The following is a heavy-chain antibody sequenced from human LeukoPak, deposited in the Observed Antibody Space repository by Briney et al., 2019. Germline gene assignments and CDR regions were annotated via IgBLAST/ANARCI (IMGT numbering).Heavy chain of an antibody. CDR1: GYSFTSYW. Sequence: GESLKISCKGSGYSFTSYWIGWVRQMPGKGLEWMGIIYPGDSDTRYSPSFQGQVTMSADKPISTAYLQWSSLKASDTAMYYCARYPYYYESSGYYYDHWGQGTLVTVSS. V-gene: IGHV5-51*04. D-gene: IGHD3-22*01. J-gene: IGHJ5*02. CDR3: ARYPYYYESSGYYYDH. CDR2: IYPGDSDT.